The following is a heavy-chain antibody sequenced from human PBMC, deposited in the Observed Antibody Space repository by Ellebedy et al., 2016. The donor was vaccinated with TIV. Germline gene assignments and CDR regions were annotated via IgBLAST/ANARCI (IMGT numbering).Heavy chain of an antibody. CDR1: GYTFSSYG. CDR3: ARDKGQYYDSSGYSYYFDY. J-gene: IGHJ4*02. V-gene: IGHV1-18*01. Sequence: ASVKVSCXASGYTFSSYGISWVRQAPGQGLEWMGWIRAYNGNTNYAQKFQGRVTMTTDTPTSTAYMELRSLRSDDTAVYYCARDKGQYYDSSGYSYYFDYWGQGTLVTVSS. CDR2: IRAYNGNT. D-gene: IGHD3-22*01.